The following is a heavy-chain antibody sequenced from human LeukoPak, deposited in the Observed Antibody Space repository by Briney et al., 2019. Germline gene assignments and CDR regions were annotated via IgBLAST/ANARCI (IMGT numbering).Heavy chain of an antibody. CDR3: AKVNGYCSGGSCYMTYYYYYYMDV. Sequence: GGSLRLSCAASGFTFSSYGMHWVRQAPGKGLEWVAFIRYDGSNKYYADSVKGRFTISRDNSKNTLYLQMNSLRAEDTAVYYCAKVNGYCSGGSCYMTYYYYYYMDVWGKGTTVTISS. CDR2: IRYDGSNK. V-gene: IGHV3-30*02. CDR1: GFTFSSYG. J-gene: IGHJ6*03. D-gene: IGHD2-15*01.